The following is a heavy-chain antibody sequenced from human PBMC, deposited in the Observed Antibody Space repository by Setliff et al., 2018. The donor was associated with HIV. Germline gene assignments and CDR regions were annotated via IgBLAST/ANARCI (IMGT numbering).Heavy chain of an antibody. CDR2: IYLGETT. J-gene: IGHJ3*01. CDR3: ARDPSQYLDFLFDPQPFNV. V-gene: IGHV4-59*11. Sequence: SETLSLTCTVSSGYMSGHFWTWIRQTPGEGLEWIGNIYLGETTNYNPSLKSRATISLDTSKRQFSLHLTSVTAADTAIYHCARDPSQYLDFLFDPQPFNVWGHGTMVTVSS. D-gene: IGHD3-9*01. CDR1: SGYMSGHF.